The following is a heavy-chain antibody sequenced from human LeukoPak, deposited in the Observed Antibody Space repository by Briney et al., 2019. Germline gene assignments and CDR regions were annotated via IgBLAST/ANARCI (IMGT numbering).Heavy chain of an antibody. D-gene: IGHD2-21*01. J-gene: IGHJ4*02. Sequence: GGSLRLSCAASGFTFSNAWMSWVRQAPGKGLEWVANIKQDGSLEHYMDSVKGRFTISRDNAKNSLILQMDSLRAEDTAVYYCARWTGVIDSWGQGTLGTVSS. CDR3: ARWTGVIDS. CDR2: IKQDGSLE. V-gene: IGHV3-7*01. CDR1: GFTFSNAW.